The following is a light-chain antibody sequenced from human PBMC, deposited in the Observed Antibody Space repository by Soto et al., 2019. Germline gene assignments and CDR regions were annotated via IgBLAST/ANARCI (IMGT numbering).Light chain of an antibody. CDR3: QQLNTYPLLT. CDR1: QDINSY. Sequence: DIQLTQSPSFLSASVGDRVTITCRASQDINSYLAWYQQKPGKAPKLLIYAASTLQSGVPSRFSGSGSGTEFTLTISSLQPEDFATYSCQQLNTYPLLTFGGGTKVEIK. J-gene: IGKJ4*01. V-gene: IGKV1-9*01. CDR2: AAS.